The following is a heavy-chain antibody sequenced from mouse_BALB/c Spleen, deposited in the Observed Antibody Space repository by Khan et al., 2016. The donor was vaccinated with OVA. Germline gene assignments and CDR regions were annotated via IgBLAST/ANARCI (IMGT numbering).Heavy chain of an antibody. D-gene: IGHD1-2*01. J-gene: IGHJ2*01. V-gene: IGHV3-2*02. CDR1: GYSITSGYG. Sequence: EVQLQESGPGLVKPSQSLSLTCTVTGYSITSGYGWNWIRQFPGNKLAWMGYISYSGSTNYNPSRKSRISITRNTSKNQFFLQLNSVTTEDTATYYCARTARIKSWGQGTTLTVSS. CDR3: ARTARIKS. CDR2: ISYSGST.